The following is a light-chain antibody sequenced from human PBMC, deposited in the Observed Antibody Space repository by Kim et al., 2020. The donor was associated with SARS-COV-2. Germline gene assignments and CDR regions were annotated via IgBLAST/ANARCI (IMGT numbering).Light chain of an antibody. Sequence: IQMTQTPSTLFASVGDRVTITCRASESISSSLAWYQQRPGKAPRLLIYSASNLQSGVPSRFSGFGAGTDFTLTISSLQPDDFATYYCQQDNNYPRTFGRGTKVDIK. J-gene: IGKJ4*01. V-gene: IGKV1-5*03. CDR1: ESISSS. CDR3: QQDNNYPRT. CDR2: SAS.